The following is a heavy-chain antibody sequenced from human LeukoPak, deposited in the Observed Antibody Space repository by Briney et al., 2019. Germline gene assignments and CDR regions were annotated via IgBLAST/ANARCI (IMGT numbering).Heavy chain of an antibody. J-gene: IGHJ4*02. CDR1: GGSISSGGYY. V-gene: IGHV4-31*03. D-gene: IGHD3-22*01. CDR2: INYSGNT. Sequence: SQTLSLTCTVSGGSISSGGYYWTWIRQHPGKGLEWIGYINYSGNTYYNPSLKSRLTISLDTSNNHFSLKLTSVTVADTAVYYCARGSGYSDFDYWGQGILVTVSS. CDR3: ARGSGYSDFDY.